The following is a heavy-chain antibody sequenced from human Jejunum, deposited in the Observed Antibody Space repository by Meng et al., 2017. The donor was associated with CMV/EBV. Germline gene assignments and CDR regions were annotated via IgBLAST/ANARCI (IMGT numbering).Heavy chain of an antibody. CDR2: IYPGDSDT. CDR1: FASYW. V-gene: IGHV5-51*01. CDR3: ATSYSRSTLYYYYGIDV. J-gene: IGHJ6*02. Sequence: FASYWIGWVRQMPGKGLEWMGVIYPGDSDTRYSPSFQGQVTISADKSISTAYLQWSSLKASDTAMYYCATSYSRSTLYYYYGIDVWGQGTTGTVSS. D-gene: IGHD6-6*01.